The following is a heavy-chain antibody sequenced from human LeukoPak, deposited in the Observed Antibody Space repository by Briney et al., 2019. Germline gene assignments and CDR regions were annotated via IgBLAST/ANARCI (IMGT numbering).Heavy chain of an antibody. Sequence: PGGSLRLSCAASGFTFSSYEMNWVRQAPGKGLEWVSYISSSGSTIYYADSVKGRFTISRDSAKNSLYLQMNSLRAEDTAVYYCARKSAAEYYYYYYMDVWGKGTTVTVSS. V-gene: IGHV3-48*03. J-gene: IGHJ6*03. CDR2: ISSSGSTI. CDR3: ARKSAAEYYYYYYMDV. CDR1: GFTFSSYE. D-gene: IGHD6-13*01.